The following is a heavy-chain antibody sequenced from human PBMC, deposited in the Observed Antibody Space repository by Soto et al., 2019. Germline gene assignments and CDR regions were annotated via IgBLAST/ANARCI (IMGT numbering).Heavy chain of an antibody. CDR3: ARYRTGGTGFDY. CDR1: GGSVSSGSYY. J-gene: IGHJ4*02. Sequence: SDTLSLTCTVSGGSVSSGSYYWSWIRQPPGRGLVWIGYISYSGSTNYNSSLKSRVTIPKDTSENQFSLKLSSVTAADTAVYYCARYRTGGTGFDYWGQGTLVTVSS. D-gene: IGHD1-1*01. V-gene: IGHV4-61*01. CDR2: ISYSGST.